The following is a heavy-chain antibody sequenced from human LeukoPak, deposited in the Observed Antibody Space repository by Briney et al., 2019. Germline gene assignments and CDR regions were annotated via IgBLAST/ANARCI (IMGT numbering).Heavy chain of an antibody. Sequence: SETLSLTCTVSGGSIYGGGYYWSWIRQPPGKGLEWIGYIYHSGTTYYNPSLKSRVTISIDRSKNQFSLKLSSVTAADTAAYYCARARDTTSGSNWFDPWGQGTLVTVSS. CDR1: GGSIYGGGYY. D-gene: IGHD1-26*01. V-gene: IGHV4-30-2*01. CDR3: ARARDTTSGSNWFDP. CDR2: IYHSGTT. J-gene: IGHJ5*02.